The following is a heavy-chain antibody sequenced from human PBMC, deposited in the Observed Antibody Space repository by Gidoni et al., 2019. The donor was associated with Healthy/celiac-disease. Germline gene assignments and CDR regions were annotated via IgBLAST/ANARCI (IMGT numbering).Heavy chain of an antibody. Sequence: QVQLVVSGGGVVQPGGSLRLSCAASGFTFSSYGMHWVRKATGTGLEWVAFIRYDGSNKYYADSVKGRFTISRDNSKNTLYLQMNSLRAEDTAVYYWAKDHGYGDYGWYWGQGTLVTVSS. CDR3: AKDHGYGDYGWY. J-gene: IGHJ4*02. CDR1: GFTFSSYG. CDR2: IRYDGSNK. D-gene: IGHD4-17*01. V-gene: IGHV3-30*02.